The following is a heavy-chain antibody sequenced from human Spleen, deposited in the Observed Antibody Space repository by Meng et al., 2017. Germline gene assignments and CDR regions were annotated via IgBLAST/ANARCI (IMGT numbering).Heavy chain of an antibody. CDR1: GGSISSSSYY. Sequence: SETLSLTCTISGGSISSSSYYWGWIRQPPGKGLEWIGSIYYSGSTYYNPSLKSRVTISVDTSKNQFSLKLSSVTAADTAVYYCARDLRIWGRVVTAHWFDPWGQGTLVTVSS. J-gene: IGHJ5*02. CDR3: ARDLRIWGRVVTAHWFDP. CDR2: IYYSGST. D-gene: IGHD2-21*02. V-gene: IGHV4-39*07.